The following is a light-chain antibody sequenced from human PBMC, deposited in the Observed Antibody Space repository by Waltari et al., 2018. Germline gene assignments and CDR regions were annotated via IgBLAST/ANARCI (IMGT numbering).Light chain of an antibody. CDR2: DAS. CDR3: QQRSNWPPRYT. Sequence: IVLTQSPATLSLSPGERATLSCRASQSVSSYLAWYQQKPGQAPRLRIYDASNRATGIPARFSGSGSVTDFTLTISSLEPEDFAVYYCQQRSNWPPRYTFGQGTKLELK. J-gene: IGKJ2*01. V-gene: IGKV3-11*01. CDR1: QSVSSY.